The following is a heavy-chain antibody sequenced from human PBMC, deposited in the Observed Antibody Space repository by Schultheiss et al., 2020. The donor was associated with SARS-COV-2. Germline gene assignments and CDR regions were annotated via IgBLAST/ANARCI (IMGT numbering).Heavy chain of an antibody. D-gene: IGHD4-23*01. CDR2: ISYSEST. Sequence: SETLSLTCTVSGGSISSYYWSWIRQHPGKGLEWIGYISYSESTYYNPSLKSRVTISVDTSKNQFSLKLSSVTAEDTAVYYCARAYDYGGEGYAFDIWGQGTMVTVSS. J-gene: IGHJ3*02. V-gene: IGHV4-59*12. CDR1: GGSISSYY. CDR3: ARAYDYGGEGYAFDI.